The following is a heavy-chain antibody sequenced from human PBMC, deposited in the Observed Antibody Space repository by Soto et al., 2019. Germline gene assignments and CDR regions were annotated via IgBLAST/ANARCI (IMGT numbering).Heavy chain of an antibody. J-gene: IGHJ6*02. CDR1: GYTFTSYG. V-gene: IGHV1-18*01. Sequence: GASVKVSCKASGYTFTSYGISWVRQAPGQGLEWMGWISAYNGNTNYAQKLQGRVTMTTDTSTSTAYMELRSLRSEDTAVYYCARDTAMVRGYYYYGMDVWGQGTTVTVSS. CDR3: ARDTAMVRGYYYYGMDV. CDR2: ISAYNGNT. D-gene: IGHD5-18*01.